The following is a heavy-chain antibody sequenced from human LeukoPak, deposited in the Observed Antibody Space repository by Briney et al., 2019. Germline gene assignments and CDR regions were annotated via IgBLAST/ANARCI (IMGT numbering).Heavy chain of an antibody. CDR1: GYSISTSYY. D-gene: IGHD3-22*01. Sequence: PSETLSLTCPVSGYSISTSYYWGWTRQPPGKGLEWIGTIHHSGDTYYNPSLKSRVTTSLDTSKNQFSLHLSSVTSADTALYYCARASNSGYYYFDYWGQGTLVTVSS. CDR2: IHHSGDT. J-gene: IGHJ4*02. CDR3: ARASNSGYYYFDY. V-gene: IGHV4-38-2*02.